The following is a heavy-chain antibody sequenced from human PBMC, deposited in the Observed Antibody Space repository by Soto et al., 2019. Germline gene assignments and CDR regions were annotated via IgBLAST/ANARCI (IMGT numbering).Heavy chain of an antibody. J-gene: IGHJ3*02. CDR1: GGSISSGDYY. Sequence: QVQLQESGPGLVKPSQTLSLTCTVSGGSISSGDYYWSWIRQPPGKGLEWIGYIYYSGSTYYNPSLKSRVTISVDTSKNQCSLKLSSVTAADTAVYYCARDSREEDLVGAFDIWGQGTMVTVSS. D-gene: IGHD2-21*01. CDR2: IYYSGST. V-gene: IGHV4-30-4*01. CDR3: ARDSREEDLVGAFDI.